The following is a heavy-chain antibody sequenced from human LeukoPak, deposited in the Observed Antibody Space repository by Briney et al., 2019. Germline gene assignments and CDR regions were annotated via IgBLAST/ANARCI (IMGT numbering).Heavy chain of an antibody. CDR3: ARFYDFWSDPYYYYGMDV. V-gene: IGHV3-7*01. CDR2: IKQDGSEK. CDR1: GFTFSSYW. D-gene: IGHD3-3*01. Sequence: QSGGSLRLSCAASGFTFSSYWMSWVRQAPGKGLEWVANIKQDGSEKYYVDSVKGRFTISRDNAKNSLYLQMNSLRAEDTAVYYCARFYDFWSDPYYYYGMDVWGQGTTVTVSS. J-gene: IGHJ6*02.